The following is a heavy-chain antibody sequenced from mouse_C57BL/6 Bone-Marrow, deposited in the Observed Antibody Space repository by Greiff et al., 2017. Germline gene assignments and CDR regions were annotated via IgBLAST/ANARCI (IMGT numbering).Heavy chain of an antibody. Sequence: EVKLMESGGGFVQPGGSLKLSCAASGFTFSDYYMYWVRQTPEKRLEWVAYISNGGGSTYYPDTVKGRFTISRDNAKNTLYLQMSRLKSEYTAMYYCARQNYYGRSYYAMDYWGQGTSVTVSS. CDR3: ARQNYYGRSYYAMDY. CDR1: GFTFSDYY. D-gene: IGHD1-1*01. CDR2: ISNGGGST. V-gene: IGHV5-12*01. J-gene: IGHJ4*01.